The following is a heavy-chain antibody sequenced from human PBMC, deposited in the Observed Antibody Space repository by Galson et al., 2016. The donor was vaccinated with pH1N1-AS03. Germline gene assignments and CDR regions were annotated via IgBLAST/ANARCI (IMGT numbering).Heavy chain of an antibody. D-gene: IGHD2-2*01. Sequence: QSGAEVKKPGESLKISCKGSGDSFNTYWTGWVRQMPGKGLEWMGIIYPGDSDTRYSPSFHGHVTISADASISTAYLQWSSLKASDTAIYYCARRGHCTGISCYDLDSWGQGTMVTVSS. CDR3: ARRGHCTGISCYDLDS. J-gene: IGHJ4*02. CDR1: GDSFNTYW. CDR2: IYPGDSDT. V-gene: IGHV5-51*03.